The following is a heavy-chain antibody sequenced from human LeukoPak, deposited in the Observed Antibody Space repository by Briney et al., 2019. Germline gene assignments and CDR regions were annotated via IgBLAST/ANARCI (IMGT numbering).Heavy chain of an antibody. J-gene: IGHJ4*02. Sequence: GASVKVSCTASGGTFSSYAISWVRQAPGQGLEWMGGIIPIFGTANYAQKFQGRVTITADESTSTAYMELSSLRSEDTAVYYCARERYYDSSGYFFYWGQGTLVTVSS. CDR2: IIPIFGTA. V-gene: IGHV1-69*13. CDR3: ARERYYDSSGYFFY. D-gene: IGHD3-22*01. CDR1: GGTFSSYA.